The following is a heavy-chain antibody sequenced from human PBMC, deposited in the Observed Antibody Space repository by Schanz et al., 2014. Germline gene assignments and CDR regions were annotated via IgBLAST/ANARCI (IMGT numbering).Heavy chain of an antibody. CDR2: IGTSGGT. D-gene: IGHD5-18*01. V-gene: IGHV3-23*01. Sequence: EVQLLESGGGLVQPGGSLRLSCAASEFSFTTYVMSWVRQAPGKGLEWVSTIGTSGGTNYAESVKGRFTISRDNSKTTVYLQMNSLRAEDTAVYYCAKDAENTAMITDYFDYWGQGTLVTVSS. J-gene: IGHJ4*02. CDR1: EFSFTTYV. CDR3: AKDAENTAMITDYFDY.